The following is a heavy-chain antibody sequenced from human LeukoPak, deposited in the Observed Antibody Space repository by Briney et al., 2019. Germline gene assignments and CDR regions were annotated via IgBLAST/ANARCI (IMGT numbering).Heavy chain of an antibody. V-gene: IGHV3-49*04. CDR3: SRNKMVVTGYLPDY. J-gene: IGHJ4*02. CDR1: GFTYGDYA. CDR2: IRSNAYGGTA. D-gene: IGHD2-21*02. Sequence: AGGSLRLSCTTSGFTYGDYAMSWVRQAPGKRLEWIGFIRSNAYGGTAEYAASLKDRFTISRDDSKSIAYLHMNSLKTEDTAVYFCSRNKMVVTGYLPDYWGQGTLVTVSA.